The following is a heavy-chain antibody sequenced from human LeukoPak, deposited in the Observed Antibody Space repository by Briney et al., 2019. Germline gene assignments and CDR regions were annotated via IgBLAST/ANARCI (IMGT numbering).Heavy chain of an antibody. D-gene: IGHD3-10*01. V-gene: IGHV3-53*01. CDR2: IYSGGST. CDR3: ARGARSGSFDY. J-gene: IGHJ4*02. CDR1: GFSFSSYS. Sequence: AGGSLRLSCVGSGFSFSSYSINWVRQAPGKGLEWVSVIYSGGSTYYADSVKGRFTISRDNSKNTLYLQMNSLRAEDTAVYYCARGARSGSFDYWGQGTLVTVSS.